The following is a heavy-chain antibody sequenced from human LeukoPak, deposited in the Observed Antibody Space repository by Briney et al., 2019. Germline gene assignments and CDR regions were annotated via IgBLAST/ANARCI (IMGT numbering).Heavy chain of an antibody. CDR3: ARFGGGAAKDDRLDY. V-gene: IGHV1-8*03. J-gene: IGHJ4*02. Sequence: ASVKVSCKASGYMFTSYDINWVRQATGQGLEWMGWTNANNGNTGYAQKFQGRATITRDTSISTAYMELSSLRSEDTAVYYCARFGGGAAKDDRLDYWGQGTLVTVSS. D-gene: IGHD3-16*01. CDR1: GYMFTSYD. CDR2: TNANNGNT.